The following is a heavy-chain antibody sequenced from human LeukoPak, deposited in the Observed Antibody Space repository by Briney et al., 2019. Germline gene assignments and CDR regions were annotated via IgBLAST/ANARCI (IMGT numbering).Heavy chain of an antibody. J-gene: IGHJ4*02. CDR2: ISFDGSRK. CDR3: AKDPYVRSSGTPFDH. D-gene: IGHD6-19*01. Sequence: RPGGSLRLSCVAFGLTLSTYGMHWGRQAPGKGRGWVAVISFDGSRKYYAESVKGRFTMSRDNSKNTLYLQINSLRAEDTAVYYCAKDPYVRSSGTPFDHWGQGTLVTVSS. V-gene: IGHV3-30*18. CDR1: GLTLSTYG.